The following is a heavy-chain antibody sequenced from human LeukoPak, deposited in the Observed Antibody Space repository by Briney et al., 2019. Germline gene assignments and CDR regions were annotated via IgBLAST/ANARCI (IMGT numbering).Heavy chain of an antibody. Sequence: GGSLRLSCAASGFTFSSYSMNWVRQAPGKGLEWVSSISSSSSYIYYADSVKGRFTISRDNAKNSLYLQMNSLRAEDTAVYYCAGRLHSSSSEADAFDIWGQGTMVTVSS. D-gene: IGHD6-6*01. CDR1: GFTFSSYS. CDR3: AGRLHSSSSEADAFDI. V-gene: IGHV3-21*01. J-gene: IGHJ3*02. CDR2: ISSSSSYI.